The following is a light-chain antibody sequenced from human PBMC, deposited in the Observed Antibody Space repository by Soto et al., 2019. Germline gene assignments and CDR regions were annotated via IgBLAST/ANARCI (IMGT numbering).Light chain of an antibody. CDR2: DAS. V-gene: IGKV3-11*01. CDR1: QSVSSY. CDR3: QQRSKWPRLT. J-gene: IGKJ4*01. Sequence: EIVLTQSPATLSLSPGERATLSCRASQSVSSYLAWYQQKPGQAPRLLIYDASNRATGIPARFSGSASGTEFTLTISSLEPEDFAVYYCQQRSKWPRLTLGGRTKVEIK.